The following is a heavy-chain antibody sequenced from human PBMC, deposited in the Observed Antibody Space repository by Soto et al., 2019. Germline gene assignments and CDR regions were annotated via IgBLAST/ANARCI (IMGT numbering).Heavy chain of an antibody. CDR1: EFTFSSYA. D-gene: IGHD3-22*01. J-gene: IGHJ4*02. CDR2: ISYDGSNK. V-gene: IGHV3-30-3*01. Sequence: PGGSLRLSCAASEFTFSSYAMHWVRQAPGKGLEWVAVISYDGSNKYYADSVKGRFTISRDNSKNTLYLQMNSLRAEDTAVYYCARDRPMIVGYYFDYWGQGTLVTVSS. CDR3: ARDRPMIVGYYFDY.